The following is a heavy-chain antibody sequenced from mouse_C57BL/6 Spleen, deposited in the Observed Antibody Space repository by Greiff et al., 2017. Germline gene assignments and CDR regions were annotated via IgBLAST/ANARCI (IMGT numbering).Heavy chain of an antibody. D-gene: IGHD2-2*01. J-gene: IGHJ4*01. CDR3: ASPMVTTRMDY. Sequence: QVQLKESGPGLVQPSQSLSITCTVSGFSLTSYGVHWVRQSPGKGLEWLGVIWSGGSTDYNAAFISRLSISKDNSKSQVFFKMNSLQADDTAIYYCASPMVTTRMDYWGQGTSVTVSS. V-gene: IGHV2-2*01. CDR1: GFSLTSYG. CDR2: IWSGGST.